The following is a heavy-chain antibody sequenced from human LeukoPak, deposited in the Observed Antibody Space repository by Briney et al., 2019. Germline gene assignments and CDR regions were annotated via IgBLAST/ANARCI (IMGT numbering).Heavy chain of an antibody. V-gene: IGHV4-59*01. CDR1: GASISRYY. CDR3: VRLQPNTGEWALDV. CDR2: ISNSGST. D-gene: IGHD1-1*01. Sequence: KPSETLSLTCTVSGASISRYYWSWIRQPPGKGLEWIGYISNSGSTNYNPSLQSRVTISVDRSKNQSSMELNSVTAADTAVYYCVRLQPNTGEWALDVWGQGATVSVS. J-gene: IGHJ3*01.